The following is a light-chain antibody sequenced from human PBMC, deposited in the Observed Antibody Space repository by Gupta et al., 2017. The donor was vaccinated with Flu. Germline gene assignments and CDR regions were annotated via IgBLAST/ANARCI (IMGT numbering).Light chain of an antibody. Sequence: EIDLTQSPGTLSLSRGERATLSCRSSQSVSSSYLAWYQQKPGQAPRLLIYGASSRATGIPDRFSGSGSGTDFTLTISRLEPEDFAVYYCQQYGSSLSLTFGGGTKVEIK. V-gene: IGKV3-20*01. CDR1: QSVSSSY. CDR3: QQYGSSLSLT. J-gene: IGKJ4*01. CDR2: GAS.